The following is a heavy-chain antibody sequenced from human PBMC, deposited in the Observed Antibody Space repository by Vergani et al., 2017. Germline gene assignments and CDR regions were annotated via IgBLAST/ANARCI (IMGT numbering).Heavy chain of an antibody. V-gene: IGHV4-4*09. Sequence: QAQLQESGPGLVKPSETLSLTCHVFGVSVTDYNCNWIRQAPGKGLEWIGSLSTTGGATHASHNPSLKSRVSISVDTSKSQFSLKLSSVTAADTAVYYCARGDIVVVPAAIWEGWFDPWGQGTLVTVSS. D-gene: IGHD2-2*02. CDR1: GVSVTDYN. J-gene: IGHJ5*02. CDR3: ARGDIVVVPAAIWEGWFDP. CDR2: LSTTGGA.